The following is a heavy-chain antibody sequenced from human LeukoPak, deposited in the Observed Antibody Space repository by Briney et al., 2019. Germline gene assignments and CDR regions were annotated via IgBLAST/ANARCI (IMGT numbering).Heavy chain of an antibody. D-gene: IGHD6-25*01. J-gene: IGHJ4*02. V-gene: IGHV3-30-3*01. CDR3: AKAAALTRFDY. CDR2: ISYDGSNK. CDR1: GFTFSSYA. Sequence: GRSLRLSCAASGFTFSSYAMHWVRQAPGKGLEWVAVISYDGSNKYYADSVKGRFTISRDNSKNTLYLQMNSLRAEDTALYYCAKAAALTRFDYWGQGTLVTVSS.